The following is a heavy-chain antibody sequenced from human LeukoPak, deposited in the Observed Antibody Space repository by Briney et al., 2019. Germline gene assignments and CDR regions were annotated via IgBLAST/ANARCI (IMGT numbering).Heavy chain of an antibody. CDR3: ASFSYCSGGSCYSEP. CDR1: GFTFSSYS. Sequence: GGPLRLSCAASGFTFSSYSMNWVRQAPGEGLEWVSYISSSSCTIYYADSVKGRFTISRDNAKNSLYLQMNSLRAEDTAVYYCASFSYCSGGSCYSEPWGQGTLVTVSS. CDR2: ISSSSCTI. V-gene: IGHV3-48*01. D-gene: IGHD2-15*01. J-gene: IGHJ5*02.